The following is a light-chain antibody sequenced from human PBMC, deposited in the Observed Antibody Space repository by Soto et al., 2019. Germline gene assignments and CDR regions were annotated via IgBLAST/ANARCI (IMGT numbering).Light chain of an antibody. V-gene: IGKV1-39*01. CDR1: QSISSY. CDR3: QQSYSTPRT. CDR2: AAS. J-gene: IGKJ3*01. Sequence: DIQMTQSPSSLSASVGDRVTITCRASQSISSYLNWHQQKTGKAPKLLSYAASSLQSGVPSRFSGSGSGTDFTLTISSLQPEDFATYYCQQSYSTPRTFGPGTKVDIK.